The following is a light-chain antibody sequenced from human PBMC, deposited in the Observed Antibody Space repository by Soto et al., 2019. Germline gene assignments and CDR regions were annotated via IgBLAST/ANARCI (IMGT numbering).Light chain of an antibody. V-gene: IGKV1-5*03. CDR1: QSISSW. CDR2: KAS. CDR3: QHYNSFPIT. Sequence: IQMTHSPSTLSGSLGDRVTITGRASQSISSWLAWYQQKPGKAPKLLIYKASSLESGVPSRFSGSGSGTEFTLTISSLQPDDFATYYCQHYNSFPITFGQGTRLEIK. J-gene: IGKJ5*01.